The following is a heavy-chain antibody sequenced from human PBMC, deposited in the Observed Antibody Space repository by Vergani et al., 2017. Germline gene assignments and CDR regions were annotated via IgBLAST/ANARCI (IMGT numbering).Heavy chain of an antibody. Sequence: QVQLVESGGGLVKPGGSLRLSCAASGFTFSDYYMSWIRQAPGKALEWVSYIRSRSSNTSYADSVKGRFTISRDNAKNSRYLQMNSLRAEDTAVYYCARDGIAAAGTIIYYFDDWGQGTLVTVSS. CDR1: GFTFSDYY. J-gene: IGHJ4*02. CDR3: ARDGIAAAGTIIYYFDD. D-gene: IGHD6-13*01. CDR2: IRSRSSNT. V-gene: IGHV3-11*06.